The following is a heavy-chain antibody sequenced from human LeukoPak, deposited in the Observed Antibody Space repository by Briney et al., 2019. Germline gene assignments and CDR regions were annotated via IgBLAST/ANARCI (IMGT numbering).Heavy chain of an antibody. CDR2: IYYSGST. CDR3: ARFSYSSSWNFNWFDP. D-gene: IGHD6-13*01. Sequence: QTLSLTCTVSGGSISSGDYYWRWIRQPPGKGRGWIGYIYYSGSTYYNPSLKSRVTISVDTSKNQFSLKLSSVTAADTAVYYCARFSYSSSWNFNWFDPWGQGTLVTVSS. J-gene: IGHJ5*02. CDR1: GGSISSGDYY. V-gene: IGHV4-30-4*01.